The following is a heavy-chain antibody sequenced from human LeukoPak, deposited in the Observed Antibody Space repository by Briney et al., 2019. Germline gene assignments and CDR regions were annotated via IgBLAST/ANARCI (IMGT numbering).Heavy chain of an antibody. J-gene: IGHJ5*02. CDR3: AKDLVGVEKILPMRKFYYDSSGYQP. CDR2: ISYDGSNK. D-gene: IGHD3-22*01. CDR1: GFTFSSYA. Sequence: GGSLRLSCAASGFTFSSYAMHWVRQAPGKGLEWVAVISYDGSNKYYADSVKGRFTISRDNSKNTLYLQMNSLRAEDTAVYYCAKDLVGVEKILPMRKFYYDSSGYQPWGQGTLVTVSS. V-gene: IGHV3-30-3*01.